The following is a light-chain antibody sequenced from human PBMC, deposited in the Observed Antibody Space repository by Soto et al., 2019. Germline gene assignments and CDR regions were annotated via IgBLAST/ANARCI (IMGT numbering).Light chain of an antibody. J-gene: IGLJ1*01. V-gene: IGLV2-8*01. CDR2: EVS. Sequence: QSVLTQPPSASGSPGQSVTISCTGTSSDVGAYKYVSWYQQHPGKAPKLMIYEVSKRPSGVPDRFSGSKSGNTASLTISGLQAEDEADYYCSSYTRSSTLYVFGTGTKVTVL. CDR3: SSYTRSSTLYV. CDR1: SSDVGAYKY.